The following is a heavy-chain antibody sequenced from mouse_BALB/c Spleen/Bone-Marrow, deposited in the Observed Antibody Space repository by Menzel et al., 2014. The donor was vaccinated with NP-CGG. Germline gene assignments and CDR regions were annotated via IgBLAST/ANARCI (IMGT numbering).Heavy chain of an antibody. J-gene: IGHJ2*01. D-gene: IGHD1-1*01. CDR1: GFDFSRYR. Sequence: DVQLVESGGGLVQPGGSLKLSCAASGFDFSRYRMSWVRQAPGKGLEWIGEINPDSRTINYSPSLKDKFIISRDNAKNTLYLRLNKVRSEDTALYYCARPDYYGYLNYWGQGTTLTVSS. CDR3: ARPDYYGYLNY. CDR2: INPDSRTI. V-gene: IGHV4-1*02.